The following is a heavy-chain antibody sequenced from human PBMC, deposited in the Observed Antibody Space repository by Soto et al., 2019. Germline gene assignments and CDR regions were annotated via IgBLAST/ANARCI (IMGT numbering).Heavy chain of an antibody. J-gene: IGHJ1*01. V-gene: IGHV2-5*01. Sequence: QITLKESGPTLVKPTQTLTLTCTFSGFSLSTSGVGVGWSRQPPGKALEWLALIYWTDDKRYSPSLKSRLTITKDTSKNQVVLTMTNMDPVDTATYYCARLSDTGMVYIEYFQHWGQGTLVTVSS. CDR3: ARLSDTGMVYIEYFQH. CDR1: GFSLSTSGVG. D-gene: IGHD5-18*01. CDR2: IYWTDDK.